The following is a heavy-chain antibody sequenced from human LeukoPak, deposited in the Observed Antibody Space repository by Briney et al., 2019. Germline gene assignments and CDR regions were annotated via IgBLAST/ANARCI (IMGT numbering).Heavy chain of an antibody. CDR2: IYYTGST. J-gene: IGHJ3*02. V-gene: IGHV4-59*02. CDR3: ARARNYYDSSGFYYEGDAFDI. Sequence: SETLSLTCTISGGSVSDYYWSWIRQSPGKGLEWIGYIYYTGSTSCNPSLKSRVTISADTSKNEFSLKLNSVTAADTAVYYCARARNYYDSSGFYYEGDAFDIWGQGTMVTVSS. D-gene: IGHD3-22*01. CDR1: GGSVSDYY.